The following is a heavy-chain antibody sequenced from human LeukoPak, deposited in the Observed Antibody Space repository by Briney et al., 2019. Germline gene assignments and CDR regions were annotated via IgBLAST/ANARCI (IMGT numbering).Heavy chain of an antibody. Sequence: SETLSPTCAVSGGSISSSNWWSWMRQPPGKGLEWIGEIYHSGSTDYNPSLKSRVTISVDKSKNQFSLKLSSVTAADTAVYYCARVTIPPLLEGGYYFDSWGQGTLVTVSS. D-gene: IGHD2-15*01. V-gene: IGHV4-4*02. CDR3: ARVTIPPLLEGGYYFDS. CDR1: GGSISSSNW. CDR2: IYHSGST. J-gene: IGHJ4*02.